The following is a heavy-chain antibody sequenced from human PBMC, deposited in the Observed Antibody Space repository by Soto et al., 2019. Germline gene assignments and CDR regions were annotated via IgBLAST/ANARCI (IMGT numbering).Heavy chain of an antibody. CDR2: IIPISGTP. D-gene: IGHD3-10*01. CDR1: GGSFTTYS. CDR3: ARGVGSTVRGVNLYYYYAMDV. Sequence: QVQLVQSGAEVKTPGSSVKVSCKASGGSFTTYSISWVRQAPGQGLEWMGGIIPISGTPNYAQKFQGRVTITADKYTTTAYMELNSLRFEDTAVYYCARGVGSTVRGVNLYYYYAMDVWGQGTTVTVPS. J-gene: IGHJ6*02. V-gene: IGHV1-69*06.